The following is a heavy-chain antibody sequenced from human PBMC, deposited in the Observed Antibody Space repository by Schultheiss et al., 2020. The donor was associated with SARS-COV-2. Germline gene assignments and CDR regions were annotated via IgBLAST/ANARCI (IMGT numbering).Heavy chain of an antibody. D-gene: IGHD3-22*01. J-gene: IGHJ4*02. CDR1: GGTFSSYA. CDR2: IIPIFGTA. V-gene: IGHV1-69*13. Sequence: SVKVSCKASGGTFSSYAISWVRQAPGQGLEWMGGIIPIFGTANYAQKFQGRVTITADESTSTAYMELRSLRSDDTAVYYCARNCAARDSSGHYYGYWGQGTLVTVSS. CDR3: ARNCAARDSSGHYYGY.